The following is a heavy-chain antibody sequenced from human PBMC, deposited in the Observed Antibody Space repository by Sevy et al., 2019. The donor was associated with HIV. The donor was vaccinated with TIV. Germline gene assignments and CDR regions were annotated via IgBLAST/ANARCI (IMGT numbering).Heavy chain of an antibody. J-gene: IGHJ4*02. D-gene: IGHD6-13*01. V-gene: IGHV3-33*01. CDR2: IWNDGSNK. CDR1: GFTFSSYG. CDR3: ARDGIAAAGPELPDY. Sequence: GGSLRLSCAASGFTFSSYGMHWVRQAPGKGLEWVAVIWNDGSNKYYADSVKGRFTTSRDNSKNTLYLQMNSLRAEDTAVYYCARDGIAAAGPELPDYWGQGTLVTVSS.